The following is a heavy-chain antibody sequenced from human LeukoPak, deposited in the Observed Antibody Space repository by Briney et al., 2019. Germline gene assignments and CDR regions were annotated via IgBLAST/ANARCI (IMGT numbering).Heavy chain of an antibody. J-gene: IGHJ4*02. CDR2: INTDGSAT. Sequence: PGGSLRLSCAASGFTFSSSWMHWVRQAPGRGLLSVSHINTDGSATMYADSVKGRFTISRDNAKNSLYLQMNSLRAEDTAVYYCARGEYGSGSYHIDYWGQGTLVTVSS. CDR1: GFTFSSSW. D-gene: IGHD3-10*01. CDR3: ARGEYGSGSYHIDY. V-gene: IGHV3-74*03.